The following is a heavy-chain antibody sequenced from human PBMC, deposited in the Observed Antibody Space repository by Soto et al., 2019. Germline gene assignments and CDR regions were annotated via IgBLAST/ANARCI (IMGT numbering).Heavy chain of an antibody. CDR1: GGSISSSSYY. V-gene: IGHV4-39*01. J-gene: IGHJ5*02. CDR3: ARSYSYDSSGYNGAWFDP. D-gene: IGHD3-22*01. Sequence: SETLSLTCTVSGGSISSSSYYRGWIRQPPGKGLEWIGSIYYSGSTYYNPSLKSRVTISVDTSKNQFSLKLSSVTAADTAVYYCARSYSYDSSGYNGAWFDPWGQGTLVTVSS. CDR2: IYYSGST.